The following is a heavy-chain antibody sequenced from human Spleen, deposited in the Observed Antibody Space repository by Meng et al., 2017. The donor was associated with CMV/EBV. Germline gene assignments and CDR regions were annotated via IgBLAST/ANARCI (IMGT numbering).Heavy chain of an antibody. J-gene: IGHJ6*02. CDR2: IKQDGSEI. Sequence: GESLKISCAASGFTFSSYWMSWVRQAPGKGLEWVANIKQDGSEIYYVDSVKGRFTITRDNAKNSLYLQMNSLRAEDTAVYYCANTHSSSNYYYYGMDVWDQGATVTVSS. D-gene: IGHD6-6*01. CDR1: GFTFSSYW. CDR3: ANTHSSSNYYYYGMDV. V-gene: IGHV3-7*01.